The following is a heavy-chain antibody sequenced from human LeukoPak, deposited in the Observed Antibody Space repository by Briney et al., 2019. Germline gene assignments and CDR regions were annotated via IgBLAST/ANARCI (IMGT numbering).Heavy chain of an antibody. V-gene: IGHV1-69*04. D-gene: IGHD2-2*01. CDR3: ARDNLYCSSTSCTGINWFDP. Sequence: SVKVSCKASGGTFSSYAISWVRQAPGQGLEWMGRIIPILGIANYARKFQGRVTITADKSTSTAYMELSSLRSEDTAVYYCARDNLYCSSTSCTGINWFDPWGQGTLVTVSS. CDR2: IIPILGIA. J-gene: IGHJ5*02. CDR1: GGTFSSYA.